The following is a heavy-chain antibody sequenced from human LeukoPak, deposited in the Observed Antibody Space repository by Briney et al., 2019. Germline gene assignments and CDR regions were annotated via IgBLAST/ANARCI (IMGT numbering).Heavy chain of an antibody. Sequence: GRSLRLSCAASGFTFSSYAMHWVRQAPGKGLEWVAVISYDGSNKYYADSVKGRFTISRDNSKNTLYLQMNSLRAEDTAVYYCATNSSRGVFDYWGQGTLVTVSS. CDR2: ISYDGSNK. J-gene: IGHJ4*02. V-gene: IGHV3-30*04. CDR1: GFTFSSYA. CDR3: ATNSSRGVFDY. D-gene: IGHD6-13*01.